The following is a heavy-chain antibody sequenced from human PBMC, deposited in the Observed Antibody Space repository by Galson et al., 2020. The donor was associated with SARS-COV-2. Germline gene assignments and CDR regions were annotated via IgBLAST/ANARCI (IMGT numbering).Heavy chain of an antibody. D-gene: IGHD3-22*01. CDR2: IRNKANSYTT. CDR3: ARSFYYYDSRGYYVMAPWAFDI. V-gene: IGHV3-72*01. Sequence: TGGSLRLSCAASGFSFSDHYMHWVRQAPGKGLEWVGRIRNKANSYTTEYAASVKGRFSISRDDSKNLLYLQMNSLKTEDTAVYYCARSFYYYDSRGYYVMAPWAFDIWGQGTMVTVS. J-gene: IGHJ3*02. CDR1: GFSFSDHY.